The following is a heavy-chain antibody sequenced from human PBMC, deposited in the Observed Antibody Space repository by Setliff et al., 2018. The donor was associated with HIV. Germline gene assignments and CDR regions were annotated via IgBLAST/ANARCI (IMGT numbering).Heavy chain of an antibody. CDR1: GYTFNNYG. D-gene: IGHD5-12*01. CDR2: INTHSGYT. V-gene: IGHV1-18*01. Sequence: ASVKVSCKTSGYTFNNYGISWVRQAPGQGLGWMGWINTHSGYTNYAQNVQGRVTVTMDTSTSTAYMELRSLKSDDTAVYYCARGKTWLRFLDYWGQGTLVTVPQ. J-gene: IGHJ4*02. CDR3: ARGKTWLRFLDY.